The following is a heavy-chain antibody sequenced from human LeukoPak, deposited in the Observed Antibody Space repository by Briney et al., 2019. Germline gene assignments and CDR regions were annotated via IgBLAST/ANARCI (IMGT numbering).Heavy chain of an antibody. D-gene: IGHD3-16*01. Sequence: GASVKVSCKVSGYTLTELSMHWVRQAPGKGLEWMGGFDPEDGETIYAQKFQGRVTMTTDTSTSTAYMELRSLRSDDTAVYYCARDYVQYYFDYWGQGTLVTVSS. CDR2: FDPEDGET. V-gene: IGHV1-24*01. J-gene: IGHJ4*02. CDR1: GYTLTELS. CDR3: ARDYVQYYFDY.